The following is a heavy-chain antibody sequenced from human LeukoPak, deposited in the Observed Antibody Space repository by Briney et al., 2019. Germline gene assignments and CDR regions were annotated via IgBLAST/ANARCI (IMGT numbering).Heavy chain of an antibody. Sequence: GGSLGLSCAASGFTFSSYGMHWVRQAPGKGLEWVAVISYDGSNKYYADSVKGRFTISRDNSKNTLYLQMNSLRAEDTAVYYCAKRAYDYVWGSYFFSSEDAFDIWGQGTMVTVSS. D-gene: IGHD3-16*01. CDR3: AKRAYDYVWGSYFFSSEDAFDI. V-gene: IGHV3-30*18. CDR1: GFTFSSYG. CDR2: ISYDGSNK. J-gene: IGHJ3*02.